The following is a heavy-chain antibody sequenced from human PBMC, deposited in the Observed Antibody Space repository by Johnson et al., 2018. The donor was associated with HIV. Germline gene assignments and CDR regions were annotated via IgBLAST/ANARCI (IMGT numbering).Heavy chain of an antibody. D-gene: IGHD2-2*03. CDR3: GGWISDAFDM. CDR1: GFTFSSYA. Sequence: QVQLVESGGGLVQPGGSLRLSCAASGFTFSSYAMHWVRQAPGKGLAWVAFIRYDGSNKYYAASVKGRFTISRDNSKNTLYLQMKSLRAEDTAVYYCGGWISDAFDMWGQGKVVTVSS. J-gene: IGHJ3*02. CDR2: IRYDGSNK. V-gene: IGHV3-30*02.